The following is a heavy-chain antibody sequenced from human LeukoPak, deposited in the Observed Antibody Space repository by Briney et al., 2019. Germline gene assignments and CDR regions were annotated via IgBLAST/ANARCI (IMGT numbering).Heavy chain of an antibody. CDR1: GFTVSSNY. V-gene: IGHV3-53*01. CDR2: IYGGGST. D-gene: IGHD1-26*01. Sequence: GGSLRLSCAAPGFTVSSNYMSWVRQAPGKGLEWVSVIYGGGSTYYADSVKGRFTISRDNSKNTLYLQMNSLRAEDTAVYYCARDRKVGATQDYWGQGTLVTVSS. CDR3: ARDRKVGATQDY. J-gene: IGHJ4*02.